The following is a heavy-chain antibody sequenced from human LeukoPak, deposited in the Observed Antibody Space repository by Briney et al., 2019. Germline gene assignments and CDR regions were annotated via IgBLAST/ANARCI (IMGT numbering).Heavy chain of an antibody. CDR2: IIPIFGTA. CDR3: ARGHWDIVVVPAALQAFDI. D-gene: IGHD2-2*01. V-gene: IGHV1-69*01. CDR1: GGTFISYA. Sequence: SVKVSCKASGGTFISYAISWVRQAPGQGLEWMGGIIPIFGTANYAQKFQGRVTITADESTSTAYMELSSLRSEDTAVYYCARGHWDIVVVPAALQAFDIWGQGTMVTVSS. J-gene: IGHJ3*02.